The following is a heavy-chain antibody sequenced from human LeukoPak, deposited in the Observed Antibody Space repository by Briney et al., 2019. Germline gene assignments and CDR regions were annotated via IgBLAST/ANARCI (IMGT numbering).Heavy chain of an antibody. V-gene: IGHV3-48*03. D-gene: IGHD6-13*01. CDR2: ISSSGSTI. CDR1: GFTFSSYE. CDR3: ARIIAAAGTGDY. J-gene: IGHJ4*02. Sequence: PGVSLTLSCAASGFTFSSYEMNWVRQAPGKGLEWVSYISSSGSTIYYADSVKGRFTISRDNAKNSLYLQMNSLRAEDTAVYYCARIIAAAGTGDYWGQGTLVTVSS.